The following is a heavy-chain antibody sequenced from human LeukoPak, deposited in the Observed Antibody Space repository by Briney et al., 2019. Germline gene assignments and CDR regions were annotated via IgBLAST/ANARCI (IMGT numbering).Heavy chain of an antibody. J-gene: IGHJ3*01. Sequence: SGTLSLTCAVSGGSISSSNWWSWVRQPPGKGLEWIGEIYHSGSTYYNPSLKSRVTISVDTSRNQFSLKLTSMTAADTAIYYCAREGGYGDYIHASDVWGQGTMVTVSS. CDR3: AREGGYGDYIHASDV. V-gene: IGHV4-4*02. D-gene: IGHD4-17*01. CDR1: GGSISSSNW. CDR2: IYHSGST.